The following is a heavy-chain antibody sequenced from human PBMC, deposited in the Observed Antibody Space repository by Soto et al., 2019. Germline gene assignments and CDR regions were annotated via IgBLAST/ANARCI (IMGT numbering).Heavy chain of an antibody. CDR1: GVSISTSY. CDR2: ISYSGRI. Sequence: QVQLQESGPGLVKPTETLSLTCIVSGVSISTSYWSWIRQPPGKGLEWIGYISYSGRINYNPSLKSRVTISLDTSKNQFSLKLSSVTAADTALYYCARQRVAAADTLDPWGQGTLVTVSS. V-gene: IGHV4-59*01. D-gene: IGHD6-13*01. CDR3: ARQRVAAADTLDP. J-gene: IGHJ5*02.